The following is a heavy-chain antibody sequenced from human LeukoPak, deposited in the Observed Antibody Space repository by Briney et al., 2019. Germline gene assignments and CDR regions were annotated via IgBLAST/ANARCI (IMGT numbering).Heavy chain of an antibody. CDR2: ISWNSGSI. J-gene: IGHJ4*02. CDR3: AKDNRRHYTSGPNPNSLH. D-gene: IGHD6-19*01. Sequence: GGSLRLSCAGSGFIFNNYAMHWVRQPPGKGLEWVSGISWNSGSIDYADSVKGRFTISRDNAKNSLYLQMNSLRVEDTAFYYCAKDNRRHYTSGPNPNSLHWGQGALVTVSS. CDR1: GFIFNNYA. V-gene: IGHV3-9*01.